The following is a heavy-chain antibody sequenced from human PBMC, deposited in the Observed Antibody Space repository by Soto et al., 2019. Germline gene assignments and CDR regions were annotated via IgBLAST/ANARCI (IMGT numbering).Heavy chain of an antibody. CDR3: ARAAAAGNGRRVDV. D-gene: IGHD6-13*01. CDR2: INPSGGST. CDR1: GYTFSSYY. Sequence: QVQLVQSGAEVTKPGASVKVSRKASGYTFSSYYIHWVRQAPGQGLEWMAMINPSGGSTTYTQKFQGRVTMTRDTSTSTLYMELSSLTSEDTAVYYCARAAAAGNGRRVDVWGQGTTVTVSS. V-gene: IGHV1-46*01. J-gene: IGHJ6*02.